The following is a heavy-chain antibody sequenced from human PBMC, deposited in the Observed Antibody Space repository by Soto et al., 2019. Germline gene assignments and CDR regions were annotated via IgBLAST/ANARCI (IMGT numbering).Heavy chain of an antibody. CDR2: INPNSGGT. J-gene: IGHJ6*02. CDR3: ARGQSLMQWPYGMDL. Sequence: QVQLVQSGAEVKKPGASVKVSCQASGYTFTGYYMHWVRQAPGQGLEWMGGINPNSGGTNYAQQFQGWVTMTRDPSISTAYIQLSRLTSDDTAVYYFARGQSLMQWPYGMDLWGQGTTVTVS. D-gene: IGHD6-19*01. CDR1: GYTFTGYY. V-gene: IGHV1-2*04.